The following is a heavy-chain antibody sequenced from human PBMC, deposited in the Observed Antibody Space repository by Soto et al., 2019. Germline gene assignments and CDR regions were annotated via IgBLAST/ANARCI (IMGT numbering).Heavy chain of an antibody. CDR1: GDSVSRNNAG. Sequence: SQTLSLTCAISGDSVSRNNAGWNWIRQSPSRGLEWLGRTYYRSKWFNDYAVSVKSRITINPDTSKNQFSLQLNSVTPEDTAVYYCKRDYSSDYFDFWGQGTPGTV. CDR2: TYYRSKWFN. V-gene: IGHV6-1*01. J-gene: IGHJ4*02. CDR3: KRDYSSDYFDF. D-gene: IGHD4-4*01.